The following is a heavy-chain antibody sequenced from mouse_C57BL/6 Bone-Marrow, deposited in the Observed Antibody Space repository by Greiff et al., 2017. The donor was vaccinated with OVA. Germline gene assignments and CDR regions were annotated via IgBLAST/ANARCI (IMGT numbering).Heavy chain of an antibody. Sequence: VQLQQSGAELVKPGASVKISCKASGYAFSSYWMNWVKQRPGKGLEWIGQIYPGDGDTNYNGKFKGKATLTADKSSSTAYMQLSSLTSEDSAVYICARDWALYYGSSEKWGQGTLVTVSA. D-gene: IGHD1-1*01. CDR2: IYPGDGDT. J-gene: IGHJ3*02. CDR1: GYAFSSYW. V-gene: IGHV1-80*01. CDR3: ARDWALYYGSSEK.